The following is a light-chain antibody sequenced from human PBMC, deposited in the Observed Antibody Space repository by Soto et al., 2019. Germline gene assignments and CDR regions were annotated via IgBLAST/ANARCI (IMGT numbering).Light chain of an antibody. Sequence: EIVLTQSPGTLSLSPGARATLSCRASQSVTSSYLAWYQQKLGQAPRLLIYGASSRATGIPDRFSGSGSGTDFTRTISRLEPQDFAVYYCQQYGSSPQTFGQGTKLEIK. CDR1: QSVTSSY. CDR2: GAS. J-gene: IGKJ2*01. CDR3: QQYGSSPQT. V-gene: IGKV3-20*01.